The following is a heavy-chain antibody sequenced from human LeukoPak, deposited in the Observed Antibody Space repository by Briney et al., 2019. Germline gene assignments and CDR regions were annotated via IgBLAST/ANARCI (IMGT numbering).Heavy chain of an antibody. V-gene: IGHV1-2*02. CDR2: INRNSGGT. J-gene: IGHJ4*02. Sequence: ASAKVSCKASGYTFTDYYIHWLRQAPGQGLESMGWINRNSGGTKSPQKFQGRVTMTRDTSISTVYMELSSLRSDDTAVYYCAGTCPRDGYNGPCYWGQGTLVTVSS. CDR3: AGTCPRDGYNGPCY. D-gene: IGHD5-24*01. CDR1: GYTFTDYY.